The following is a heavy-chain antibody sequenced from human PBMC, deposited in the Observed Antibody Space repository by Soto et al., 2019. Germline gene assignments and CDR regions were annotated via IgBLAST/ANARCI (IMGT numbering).Heavy chain of an antibody. D-gene: IGHD5-18*01. CDR2: IIPIFGTA. Sequence: QVQLVQSGAEVKKPGSSVKVSCKASGGTFSSYAISWVRQAPGQGLEWMGGIIPIFGTANYAQKFQGRVTITADESTITANMELSSLRSEDTAVYYCASNKRGYSYGYGSTPPLGIYYYGMDVWGQGTTVTVSS. CDR1: GGTFSSYA. J-gene: IGHJ6*02. V-gene: IGHV1-69*01. CDR3: ASNKRGYSYGYGSTPPLGIYYYGMDV.